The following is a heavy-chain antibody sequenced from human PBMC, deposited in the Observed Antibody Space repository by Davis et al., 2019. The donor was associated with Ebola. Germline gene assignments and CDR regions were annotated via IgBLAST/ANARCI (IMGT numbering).Heavy chain of an antibody. J-gene: IGHJ6*03. CDR2: INPNDGRT. Sequence: AASVKVSCKASGYTFTNYYMHWVRQAPGQGLEWMGMINPNDGRTIYAQKFQGRVTVTRDTSTSTAYMELSRLRSDDTAMYYCARSCISARCYLLYAMDVWGKGTPVTVSS. V-gene: IGHV1-46*01. CDR3: ARSCISARCYLLYAMDV. CDR1: GYTFTNYY. D-gene: IGHD2-2*01.